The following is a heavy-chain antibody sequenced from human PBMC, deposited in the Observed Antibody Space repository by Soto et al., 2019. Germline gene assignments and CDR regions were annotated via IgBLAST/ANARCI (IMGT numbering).Heavy chain of an antibody. CDR3: ARVPLGLGCTGRGVDFDY. CDR1: GFTLGRYW. D-gene: IGHD3-10*02. Sequence: EVQLVDSGGGLVQPGGSLRLSCAVSGFTLGRYWMSWVRQAPGKGLEWVANIKEDGSEKYYVDSVKGRFTISRDNAKNSLDLQMNSLRVEDTAVYYCARVPLGLGCTGRGVDFDYWGQGTPVTVSS. V-gene: IGHV3-7*03. J-gene: IGHJ4*02. CDR2: IKEDGSEK.